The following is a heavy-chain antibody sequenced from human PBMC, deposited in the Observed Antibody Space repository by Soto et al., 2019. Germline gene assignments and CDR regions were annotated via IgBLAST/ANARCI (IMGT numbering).Heavy chain of an antibody. J-gene: IGHJ6*02. CDR1: GFTFSSYW. Sequence: GVLRLSCAASGFTFSSYWMSWVRQAPGKGLEWVANIKQDGSEKYYVDSVKGRFTISRDNAKNSLYLQMNSLRAEDTAVYYCARDRPPEYYDFWSGYYGPRYYYGMDVWGQGTTVTVSS. V-gene: IGHV3-7*01. D-gene: IGHD3-3*01. CDR3: ARDRPPEYYDFWSGYYGPRYYYGMDV. CDR2: IKQDGSEK.